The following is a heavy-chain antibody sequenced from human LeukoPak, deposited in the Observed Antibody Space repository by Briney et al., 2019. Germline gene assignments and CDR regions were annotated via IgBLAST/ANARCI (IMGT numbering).Heavy chain of an antibody. V-gene: IGHV3-23*01. CDR2: ISGSGGST. D-gene: IGHD4-17*01. Sequence: GGSLRLSCAASGFTFSSYAMSWVRQAPGKGLEWVSAISGSGGSTYYADSVKGRFTISRDNFKNTLYLQMNSLRAEDTAVYYCAKGDYGDYITDIQANFDYWGQGTLVTVSS. CDR1: GFTFSSYA. J-gene: IGHJ4*02. CDR3: AKGDYGDYITDIQANFDY.